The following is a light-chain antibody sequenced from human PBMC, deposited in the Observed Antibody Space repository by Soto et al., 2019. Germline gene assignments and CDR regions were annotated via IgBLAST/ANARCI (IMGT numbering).Light chain of an antibody. CDR3: QQRSNWPPT. J-gene: IGKJ4*01. CDR2: DAS. Sequence: EIVLTQSPATLSLSPGERATLSCRASQSVSSYLAWYPQKPGQALRLLIDDASNRATGIPARFSGSGSGTDFTLTISSLEPEDFAVYYCQQRSNWPPTFGGGTKVEIK. CDR1: QSVSSY. V-gene: IGKV3-11*01.